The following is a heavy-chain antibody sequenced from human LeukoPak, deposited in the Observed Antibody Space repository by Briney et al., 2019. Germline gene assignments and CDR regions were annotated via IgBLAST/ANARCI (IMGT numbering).Heavy chain of an antibody. CDR3: AKFSRSYCSSTRCSKYFAY. CDR1: GFTFSSSA. CDR2: ISIDGHKT. D-gene: IGHD2-2*01. Sequence: GGSLRLSCEASGFTFSSSAMIWVRQAPGKGLEWVSSISIDGHKTYYADSVKGRVTISRDKSKTTLYLQMNSLRAEDTAVYYCAKFSRSYCSSTRCSKYFAYWGQGTLVTVSS. V-gene: IGHV3-23*01. J-gene: IGHJ4*02.